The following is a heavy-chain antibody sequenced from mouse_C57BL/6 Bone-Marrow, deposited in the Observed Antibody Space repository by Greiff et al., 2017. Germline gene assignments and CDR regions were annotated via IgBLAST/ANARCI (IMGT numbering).Heavy chain of an antibody. CDR2: IYPRSGNT. CDR3: ANYGSSYDAMDY. Sequence: QVQLQQSGAELARPGASVKLSCKASGYTFTSYGISWVKQRTGQGLEWIGEIYPRSGNTYYHAKFKGKATLTADKSSSTAYMELRSLTSEDSAVYCCANYGSSYDAMDYWSQGTSVTISS. V-gene: IGHV1-81*01. D-gene: IGHD1-1*01. J-gene: IGHJ4*01. CDR1: GYTFTSYG.